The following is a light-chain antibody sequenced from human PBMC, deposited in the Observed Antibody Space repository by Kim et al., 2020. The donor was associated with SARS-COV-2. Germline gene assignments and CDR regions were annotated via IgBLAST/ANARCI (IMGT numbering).Light chain of an antibody. CDR3: QSADSSGTYVV. Sequence: PGQAARITCSGDAVPKQFAYWYQQKPGQAPVVVIYKDSERPSAIPERFSGSSSGTAVTLTISGVQAEDEADYYCQSADSSGTYVVFGGGTQLTVL. CDR2: KDS. CDR1: AVPKQF. J-gene: IGLJ3*02. V-gene: IGLV3-25*03.